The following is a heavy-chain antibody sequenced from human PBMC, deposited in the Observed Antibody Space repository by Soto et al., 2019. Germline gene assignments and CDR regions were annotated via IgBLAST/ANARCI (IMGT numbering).Heavy chain of an antibody. D-gene: IGHD3-3*01. CDR3: ARMHYDFWSGYYNYYYYYMDV. V-gene: IGHV3-23*01. CDR1: GFTFSSYA. J-gene: IGHJ6*03. Sequence: GGSLRLSCAASGFTFSSYAMSWVRQAPGKGLEWVSAISGSGGSTYYADSVKGRFTISRDNSKNTLYLQMNSLRAEDTAVYYCARMHYDFWSGYYNYYYYYMDVWGKGTTVTVSS. CDR2: ISGSGGST.